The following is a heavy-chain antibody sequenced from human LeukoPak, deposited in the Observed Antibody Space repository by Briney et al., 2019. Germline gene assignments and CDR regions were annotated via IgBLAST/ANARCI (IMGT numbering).Heavy chain of an antibody. CDR2: ISGSGGRT. J-gene: IGHJ4*02. V-gene: IGHV3-23*01. CDR1: GFTFSSYA. Sequence: GGSLRLSCAASGFTFSSYAMSWVRQAPGKGPEWVSAISGSGGRTYYADSVKGRFTISRDNSKNTLYLQMNSLRAEDTAVYYCAKDQGYSGYDPLDYWGQGTLVTVSS. D-gene: IGHD5-12*01. CDR3: AKDQGYSGYDPLDY.